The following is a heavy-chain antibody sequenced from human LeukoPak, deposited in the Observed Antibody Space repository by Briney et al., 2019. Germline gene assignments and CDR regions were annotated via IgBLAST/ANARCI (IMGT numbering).Heavy chain of an antibody. CDR2: IYTSENT. J-gene: IGHJ3*02. CDR3: ARHNYDDYVFDI. CDR1: GGSISSYY. V-gene: IGHV4-4*07. D-gene: IGHD4-17*01. Sequence: PSETLSLTCTVSGGSISSYYWSWIRQPAGKGLEWIGRIYTSENTNYNPSLKSRVTMSVDTSKQFSLSLSSVTAADTAVYYCARHNYDDYVFDIWGQGTKVTVSS.